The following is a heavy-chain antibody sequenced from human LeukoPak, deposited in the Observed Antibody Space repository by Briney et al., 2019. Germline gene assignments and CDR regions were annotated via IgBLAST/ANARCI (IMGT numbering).Heavy chain of an antibody. J-gene: IGHJ4*02. CDR3: ARWDGSGSYYHY. V-gene: IGHV4-59*01. D-gene: IGHD3-10*01. CDR2: IYYSGST. CDR1: GGSISSYY. Sequence: SETLSLTCNVSGGSISSYYWSWIRQPPGKGLEWIGYIYYSGSTNYNPSLKSRVTISVDTSKNQFSLKLSSVTAADTAVYYCARWDGSGSYYHYWGQGTLVTVSS.